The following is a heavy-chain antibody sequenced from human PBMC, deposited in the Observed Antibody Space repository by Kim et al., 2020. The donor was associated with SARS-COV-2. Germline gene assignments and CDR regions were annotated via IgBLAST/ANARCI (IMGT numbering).Heavy chain of an antibody. Sequence: GGSLRLSCAASGITFSSYSMNRVRQAPGKGLEWVSSISSSSSYIYYADSVKGRFTISRDNAKNSLYLQMNSLRAEDTAVYYCAGGVRIAAAGTRRWYFDVWGRGTLDTVSS. V-gene: IGHV3-21*01. CDR1: GITFSSYS. J-gene: IGHJ2*01. CDR3: AGGVRIAAAGTRRWYFDV. D-gene: IGHD6-13*01. CDR2: ISSSSSYI.